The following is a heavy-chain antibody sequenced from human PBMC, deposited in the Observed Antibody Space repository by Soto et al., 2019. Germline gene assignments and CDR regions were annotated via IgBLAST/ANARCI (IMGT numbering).Heavy chain of an antibody. CDR1: GFTFSSYW. D-gene: IGHD2-2*01. V-gene: IGHV3-74*01. J-gene: IGHJ4*02. Sequence: PGGSLRLSCAASGFTFSSYWMHWVRQAPGKGLVWVSEIDSDGSRTNYADSVKGRFTISRDNAKNTLYLQMNSLRAEDTAVYYCASLSGPVDYWGQGTLVTVYS. CDR3: ASLSGPVDY. CDR2: IDSDGSRT.